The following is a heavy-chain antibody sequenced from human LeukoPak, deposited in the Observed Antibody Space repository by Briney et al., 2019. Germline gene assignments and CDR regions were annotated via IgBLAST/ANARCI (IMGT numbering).Heavy chain of an antibody. Sequence: WVRQAPGKGLEWIGSIYYSGSTYYNPSLKSRVTISVDTSKNQFSLKLSSVTAADTAVYYCAREGYSSGWYALGEYYYMDVWGKGTTVTVSS. D-gene: IGHD6-19*01. CDR2: IYYSGST. CDR3: AREGYSSGWYALGEYYYMDV. J-gene: IGHJ6*03. V-gene: IGHV4-39*07.